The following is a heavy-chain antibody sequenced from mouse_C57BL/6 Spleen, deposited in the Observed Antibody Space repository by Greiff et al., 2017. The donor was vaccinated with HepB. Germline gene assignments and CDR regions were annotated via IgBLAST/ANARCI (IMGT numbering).Heavy chain of an antibody. CDR3: TPCGSSYGYFDV. J-gene: IGHJ1*03. V-gene: IGHV14-4*01. CDR2: IDPENGDT. Sequence: VQLQQSGAELVRPGASVKLSCTASGFNIKDDYMHWVKQRPEQGLEWIGWIDPENGDTEYASKFQGKATITADTSSNTAYLQLSSLTSEDTAVYYCTPCGSSYGYFDVWGTGTTVTVSS. D-gene: IGHD1-1*01. CDR1: GFNIKDDY.